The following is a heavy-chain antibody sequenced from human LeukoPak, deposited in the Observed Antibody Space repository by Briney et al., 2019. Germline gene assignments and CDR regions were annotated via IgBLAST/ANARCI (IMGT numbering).Heavy chain of an antibody. CDR1: GGSFSGYH. J-gene: IGHJ4*02. CDR3: AREGSDGHDY. Sequence: SETLSLTCAVYGGSFSGYHWSWIRQPPGKGLEWIGEINHSGSTNYNPSLKSRVTISVDTSKNQFSLKLSSVTAADTAVYYCAREGSDGHDYWGQGTLVTVSS. CDR2: INHSGST. V-gene: IGHV4-34*01.